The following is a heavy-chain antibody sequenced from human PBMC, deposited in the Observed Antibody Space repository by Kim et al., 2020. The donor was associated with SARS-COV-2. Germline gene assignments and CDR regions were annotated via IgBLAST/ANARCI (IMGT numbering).Heavy chain of an antibody. J-gene: IGHJ4*02. V-gene: IGHV3-7*01. Sequence: VDFVKGRFTITRENAKHSLYLQMNSLRIEDTALYYCARTGYSSNSIDYWGQGTLVTVSS. CDR3: ARTGYSSNSIDY. D-gene: IGHD6-13*01.